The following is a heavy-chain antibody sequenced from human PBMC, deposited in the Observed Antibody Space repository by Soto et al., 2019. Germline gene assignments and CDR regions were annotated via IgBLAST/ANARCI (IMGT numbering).Heavy chain of an antibody. CDR1: AITFRTYW. CDR3: EGGSAWTGED. J-gene: IGHJ4*02. V-gene: IGHV3-7*04. CDR2: VNQDGSEK. D-gene: IGHD3-10*01. Sequence: EVPLVESGGDLVQPGGSLRLSCVVSAITFRTYWMNWVRQAPGKGPEWVANVNQDGSEKNYVGSVKGRFTISRDNAKSSLYLQMNKLRVEDTAIYCCEGGSAWTGEDRGKGTLVTV.